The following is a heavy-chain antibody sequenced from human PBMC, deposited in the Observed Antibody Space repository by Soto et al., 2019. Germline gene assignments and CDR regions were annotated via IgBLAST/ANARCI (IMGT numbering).Heavy chain of an antibody. CDR3: ARAVLGDWLEP. V-gene: IGHV1-3*01. J-gene: IGHJ5*02. CDR2: ITAGKGDT. CDR1: RFMFTNYT. Sequence: GAPVKVSCKTSRFMFTNYTFHSARQAPGQRLEWMGWITAGKGDTQYSRKFRGRVSITRDTFANTVYMELSSLYSEDTAVYYCARAVLGDWLEPWGQGTLVTV. D-gene: IGHD1-26*01.